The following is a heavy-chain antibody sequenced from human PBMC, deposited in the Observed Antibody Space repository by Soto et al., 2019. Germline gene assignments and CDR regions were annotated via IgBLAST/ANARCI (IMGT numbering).Heavy chain of an antibody. J-gene: IGHJ6*02. D-gene: IGHD2-15*01. CDR2: ISGSGGST. CDR3: AKAMRGVAARTYYGMDV. Sequence: EVQLLESGGGLVQPGGSLRLSCAASGFTFSSYAMSWVRQAPGKGLEWVSAISGSGGSTYYADSVKGRFTISRDNSKNTLYLQMNSLRAEDTAVYYCAKAMRGVAARTYYGMDVWGQGTTVTVSS. CDR1: GFTFSSYA. V-gene: IGHV3-23*01.